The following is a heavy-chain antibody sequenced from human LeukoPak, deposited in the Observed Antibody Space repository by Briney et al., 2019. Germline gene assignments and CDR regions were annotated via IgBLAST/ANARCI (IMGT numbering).Heavy chain of an antibody. CDR2: ISYDGSNK. D-gene: IGHD5-24*01. Sequence: GGSLRLSCAASGFTFSNYGMHWVRQAPGKGLEWVAFISYDGSNKFYADSVKGRFTISRDNSKNTLYLQMNSLRAEDTAVYYCAREGGGYNNRGFDYWGQGTLVTVSS. J-gene: IGHJ4*02. CDR1: GFTFSNYG. V-gene: IGHV3-30*03. CDR3: AREGGGYNNRGFDY.